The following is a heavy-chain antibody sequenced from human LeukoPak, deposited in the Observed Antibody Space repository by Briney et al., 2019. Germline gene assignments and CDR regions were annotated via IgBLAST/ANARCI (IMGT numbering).Heavy chain of an antibody. Sequence: PGGSLRLSCAASGFTFDDYGMSWVRQAPGKGLEWVSGINWNGGSTGYADSVKGRFTISRDNSKNTLYLQMGSLRAEDMAVYYCARGGTYYYDSRERGFDYWGQGTLVTVSS. J-gene: IGHJ4*02. CDR3: ARGGTYYYDSRERGFDY. CDR1: GFTFDDYG. CDR2: INWNGGST. D-gene: IGHD3-22*01. V-gene: IGHV3-20*04.